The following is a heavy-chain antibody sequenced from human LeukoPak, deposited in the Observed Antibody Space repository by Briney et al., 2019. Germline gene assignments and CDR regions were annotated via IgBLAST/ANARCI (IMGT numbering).Heavy chain of an antibody. J-gene: IGHJ6*02. Sequence: SETLSLTCTVSGGSISSYYWSWIRQPPGKGLEWSGYISYSGSTNYNPSLKSRVTISVDTSKNQFSLKLSSVTAADTTVYYCARAPLWFGELGYYGMDVWGQGTTVTVSS. D-gene: IGHD3-10*01. CDR1: GGSISSYY. V-gene: IGHV4-59*01. CDR2: ISYSGST. CDR3: ARAPLWFGELGYYGMDV.